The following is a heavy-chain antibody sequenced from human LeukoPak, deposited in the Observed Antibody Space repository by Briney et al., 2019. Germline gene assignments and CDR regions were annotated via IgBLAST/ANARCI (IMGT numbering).Heavy chain of an antibody. CDR2: IYYSGST. CDR3: ARGRSGYYLDAFDI. V-gene: IGHV4-59*01. Sequence: SETLSLTCTVSGGSISSYYWSWIRQPPGKGLEWLGYIYYSGSTNYNPSLKSRVTISVDTSKNQFSLKLSSVTAADTAVYYCARGRSGYYLDAFDIWGQGTVVTVSS. CDR1: GGSISSYY. D-gene: IGHD3-22*01. J-gene: IGHJ3*02.